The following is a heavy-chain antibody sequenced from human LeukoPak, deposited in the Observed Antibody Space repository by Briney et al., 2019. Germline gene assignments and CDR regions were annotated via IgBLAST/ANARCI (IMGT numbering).Heavy chain of an antibody. J-gene: IGHJ4*02. D-gene: IGHD3-9*01. CDR2: INSDGSNT. Sequence: GGSLRLSCSASGSTFRSYWMHCVRQAPGKGLVWVSRINSDGSNTSYADSVKGRFTISRDNAKNTLYLQMNSLRAEDTSVYYCARFILSEPFDYWGQGTLVTVSS. CDR3: ARFILSEPFDY. V-gene: IGHV3-74*01. CDR1: GSTFRSYW.